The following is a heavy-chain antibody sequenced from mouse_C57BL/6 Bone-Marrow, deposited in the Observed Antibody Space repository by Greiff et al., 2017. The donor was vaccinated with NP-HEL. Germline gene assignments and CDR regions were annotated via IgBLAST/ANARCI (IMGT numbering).Heavy chain of an antibody. D-gene: IGHD2-3*01. CDR1: GYTFTDYY. CDR3: ARKNDGYYWYFDV. Sequence: VKLMESGPELVKPGASVKISCKASGYTFTDYYINWVKQRPGQGLEWIGWIFPGSGSTYYNEKFKGKATLTVGKSSSTAYMLLSSLTSEDSAVYFCARKNDGYYWYFDVWGTGTTVTVSS. V-gene: IGHV1-75*01. J-gene: IGHJ1*03. CDR2: IFPGSGST.